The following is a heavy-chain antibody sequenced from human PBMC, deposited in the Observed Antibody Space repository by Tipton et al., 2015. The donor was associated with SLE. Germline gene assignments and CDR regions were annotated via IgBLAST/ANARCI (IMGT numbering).Heavy chain of an antibody. J-gene: IGHJ4*02. V-gene: IGHV4-39*07. D-gene: IGHD3-10*01. CDR1: GGSISSSSYY. Sequence: TLSLTCTVSGGSISSSSYYWGWIRQPPGKGLEWIAYIYYSGSTYYNPSLKSRVTISVDTSKNQFSLKLSSVTAADTAVYYCARKGGYYGSGSYDYWGQGTLVTVSS. CDR2: IYYSGST. CDR3: ARKGGYYGSGSYDY.